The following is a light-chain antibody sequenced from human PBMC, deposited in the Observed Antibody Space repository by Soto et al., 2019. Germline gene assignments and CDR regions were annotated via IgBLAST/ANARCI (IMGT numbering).Light chain of an antibody. V-gene: IGKV1-9*01. J-gene: IGKJ5*01. CDR2: AAS. CDR3: QQLNSYSIT. Sequence: IQLTQSPSSLYASVGDRVTITCRASQGISSYLAWYQQKPGKAPKLLIYAASTLQSGVPSRFSGSGSGTDYTRTISSLQPEDFATYYCQQLNSYSITFGQGTRLEIK. CDR1: QGISSY.